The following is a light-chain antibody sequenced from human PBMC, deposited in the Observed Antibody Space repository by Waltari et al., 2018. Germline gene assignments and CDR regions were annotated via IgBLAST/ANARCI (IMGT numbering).Light chain of an antibody. CDR1: SGHVGRYNL. Sequence: QSALTHPASVSGSPGQSITISCTGTSGHVGRYNLISWYQQHPGEVPTLITYEDTKRPSGVSDRFSGSKSGKTASLTISGVQAEDEAEYYCCSFAGGGFSVVFGGGTKLTVL. CDR2: EDT. J-gene: IGLJ2*01. CDR3: CSFAGGGFSVV. V-gene: IGLV2-23*01.